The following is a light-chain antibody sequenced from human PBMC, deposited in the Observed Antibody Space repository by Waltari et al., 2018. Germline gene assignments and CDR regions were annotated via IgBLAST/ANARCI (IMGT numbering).Light chain of an antibody. Sequence: DIHLTQSPSSLSPSVGDTVPITCRASQDIGASGNWYQQRPGEAPKLLIFDADSLERGAPSRFSGGGSRTQFTFTITGLQAEDIATYYCQQFGSLPWTFGQGTTVE. J-gene: IGKJ1*01. CDR1: QDIGAS. CDR3: QQFGSLPWT. V-gene: IGKV1-33*01. CDR2: DAD.